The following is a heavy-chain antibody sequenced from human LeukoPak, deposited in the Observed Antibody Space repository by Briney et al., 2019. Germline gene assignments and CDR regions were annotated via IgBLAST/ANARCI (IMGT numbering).Heavy chain of an antibody. CDR2: IKQDGSEK. Sequence: GGSLRLSCAVSGITFSSFWMSWVRQAPGKGLEWVANIKQDGSEKYYVDSVKGRFTISRDNAKNSPYLQMNSLRAEDTAVYYCARLPWSSGWYGAFDIWGQGTMVTVSS. D-gene: IGHD6-19*01. CDR1: GITFSSFW. J-gene: IGHJ3*02. V-gene: IGHV3-7*01. CDR3: ARLPWSSGWYGAFDI.